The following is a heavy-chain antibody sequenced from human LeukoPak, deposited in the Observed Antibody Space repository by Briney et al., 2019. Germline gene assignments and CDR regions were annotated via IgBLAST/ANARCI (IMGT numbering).Heavy chain of an antibody. V-gene: IGHV1-46*01. D-gene: IGHD3-3*01. CDR3: ARDHSVDFWSGYYPGGWFDP. J-gene: IGHJ5*02. CDR2: INPGTGST. Sequence: GASVKVSCKASGGTFSSYAISWVRQAPGQGLEWMGIINPGTGSTTYAQKFQGRVTMTRDTSTSTVYMELNSLTSEDTAVYYCARDHSVDFWSGYYPGGWFDPWGQGTLVTVSS. CDR1: GGTFSSYA.